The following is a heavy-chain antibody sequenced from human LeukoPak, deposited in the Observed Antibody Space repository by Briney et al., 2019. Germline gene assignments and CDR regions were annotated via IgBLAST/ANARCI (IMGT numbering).Heavy chain of an antibody. CDR3: ATNGDPKNAFDI. Sequence: GGSLRLLCGASGHTFSSYDMSGVSQAPGKGLEWVSAISGRGGSTYYADSVTGRFTNSRDNSKNTLYLQMNSLRAEDTAVYYCATNGDPKNAFDIWGQGTMVTVSS. CDR2: ISGRGGST. J-gene: IGHJ3*02. V-gene: IGHV3-23*01. CDR1: GHTFSSYD. D-gene: IGHD4-17*01.